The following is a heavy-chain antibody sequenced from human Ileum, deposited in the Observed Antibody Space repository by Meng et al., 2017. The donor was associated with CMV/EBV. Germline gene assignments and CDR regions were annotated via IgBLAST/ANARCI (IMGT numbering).Heavy chain of an antibody. CDR1: GFSLSTRGVG. V-gene: IGHV2-5*01. CDR3: AHSVNPGAYDFWSVYYYYGMDV. D-gene: IGHD3-3*01. J-gene: IGHJ6*02. CDR2: IYWNDDK. Sequence: SGPTLVKPTQTLTLTCTFSGFSLSTRGVGVGWIRQPPGKALEWLALIYWNDDKRYSPSLKSRLTITKDTSKNQVVLTMTNMDPVDTATYYCAHSVNPGAYDFWSVYYYYGMDVWGQGTMVTVSS.